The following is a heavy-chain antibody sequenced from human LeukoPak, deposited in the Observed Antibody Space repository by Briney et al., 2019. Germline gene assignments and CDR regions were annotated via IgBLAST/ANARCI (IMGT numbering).Heavy chain of an antibody. CDR1: GGSISSTYW. J-gene: IGHJ4*02. Sequence: KTSGTLSLTCDVSGGSISSTYWWTWVRQSPGKGLEWIGEIYHSGSTNYNPSLKSRVTISVDKSKNQFSLKLSSVTAADTAVYSCASRGYSSGWLDYWGQGTLVTVSS. CDR2: IYHSGST. D-gene: IGHD6-19*01. V-gene: IGHV4-4*02. CDR3: ASRGYSSGWLDY.